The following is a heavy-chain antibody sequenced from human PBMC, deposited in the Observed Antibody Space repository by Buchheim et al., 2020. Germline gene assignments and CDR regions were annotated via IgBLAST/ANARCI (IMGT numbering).Heavy chain of an antibody. Sequence: EVQLVESGGGLVQPGGSLRLSCAASGFSFSSYTTNWVRQAPGKGLEWVSYIGSSGSAKYYADSVKGRLTISRDNANNSLYLQMNSLRVEDTAVYYCARSRTAGTYYFDYWGQGAL. V-gene: IGHV3-48*01. CDR1: GFSFSSYT. CDR3: ARSRTAGTYYFDY. CDR2: IGSSGSAK. J-gene: IGHJ4*02. D-gene: IGHD6-19*01.